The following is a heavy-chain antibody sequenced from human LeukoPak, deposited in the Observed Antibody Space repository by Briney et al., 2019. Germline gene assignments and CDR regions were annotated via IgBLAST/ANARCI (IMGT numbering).Heavy chain of an antibody. J-gene: IGHJ6*03. CDR1: GFTFSSYA. V-gene: IGHV3-23*01. CDR2: ISGSGGST. Sequence: PGGSLRLSCAASGFTFSSYAMSWVRQAPGKGLEWVSVISGSGGSTYYADSVKGRFTISRDNSKNTLYLQMNSLRAEDTAVYYCAKLPGPDLVVPNYYYMDVWGKGTTVTVSS. CDR3: AKLPGPDLVVPNYYYMDV. D-gene: IGHD2-2*01.